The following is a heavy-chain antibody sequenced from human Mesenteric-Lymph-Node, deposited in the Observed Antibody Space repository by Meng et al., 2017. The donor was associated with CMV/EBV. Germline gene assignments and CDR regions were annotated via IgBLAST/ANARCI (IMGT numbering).Heavy chain of an antibody. D-gene: IGHD2-2*01. CDR2: IKQDGSEK. CDR3: ARGFWDIVVVPASTSTWDY. CDR1: GFTFSSYW. J-gene: IGHJ4*02. V-gene: IGHV3-7*01. Sequence: GESLKISCAGSGFTFSSYWMSWVRQAPGKGLEWVAIIKQDGSEKYYVDSVKGRFTISRDSAKNSLYLQMSSLRAEDTAVYYCARGFWDIVVVPASTSTWDYWGQGTLVTVSS.